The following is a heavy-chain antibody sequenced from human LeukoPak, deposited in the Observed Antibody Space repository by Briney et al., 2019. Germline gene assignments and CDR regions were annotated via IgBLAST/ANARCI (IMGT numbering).Heavy chain of an antibody. Sequence: PSETLSLTCTVSGGSISSSSYYWGWIRPPPGKGLEWIGSIYYSGSTSYNPSRKTRFTISVNTSKNQCSLKLSSVTAADTAVYYCARRSPARYYWGQGTLVTVSS. CDR1: GGSISSSSYY. CDR2: IYYSGST. V-gene: IGHV4-39*01. J-gene: IGHJ4*02. D-gene: IGHD6-6*01. CDR3: ARRSPARYY.